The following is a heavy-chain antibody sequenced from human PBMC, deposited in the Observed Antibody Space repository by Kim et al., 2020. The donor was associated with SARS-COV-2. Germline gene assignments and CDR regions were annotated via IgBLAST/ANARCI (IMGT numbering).Heavy chain of an antibody. D-gene: IGHD5-12*01. CDR1: GYTFTSYY. V-gene: IGHV1-46*01. Sequence: ASVKVSCKASGYTFTSYYMHWVRQAPGQGLEWMGIINPSGGSTSYAQKFQGRVTMTRDTSTSTVYMELSSLRSEDTAVYYCASRYSGYDAATLRYAFDIWGQGTMVTVSS. CDR3: ASRYSGYDAATLRYAFDI. J-gene: IGHJ3*02. CDR2: INPSGGST.